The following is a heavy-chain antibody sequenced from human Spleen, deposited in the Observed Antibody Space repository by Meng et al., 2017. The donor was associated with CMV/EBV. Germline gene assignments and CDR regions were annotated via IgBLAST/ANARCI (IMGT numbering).Heavy chain of an antibody. Sequence: SETLSLTCTVSGGSISSYYWSWIRQPPGKGLEWIGYIFYSGSAKYNPSLKSRVTISVDTSKNQFSLQLSSVTAADTAVYYCARSSGGGSYYAFDIWGQGTMVTVSS. CDR3: ARSSGGGSYYAFDI. CDR2: IFYSGSA. CDR1: GGSISSYY. D-gene: IGHD1-26*01. V-gene: IGHV4-59*01. J-gene: IGHJ3*02.